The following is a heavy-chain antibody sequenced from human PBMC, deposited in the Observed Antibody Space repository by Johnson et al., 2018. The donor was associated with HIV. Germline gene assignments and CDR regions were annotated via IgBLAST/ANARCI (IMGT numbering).Heavy chain of an antibody. Sequence: VQLVESGGGLAQPGGSLRLSCAASGITVSSNYMSWVRQAPGKGLEWVSVIYSGGDTYYADSVKGRFTISRDNSKNTLYLQMNSLRAGDTAVYYCARGWELLTPAFDIWGQGTMVTVSS. V-gene: IGHV3-66*01. CDR2: IYSGGDT. D-gene: IGHD1-26*01. CDR1: GITVSSNY. J-gene: IGHJ3*02. CDR3: ARGWELLTPAFDI.